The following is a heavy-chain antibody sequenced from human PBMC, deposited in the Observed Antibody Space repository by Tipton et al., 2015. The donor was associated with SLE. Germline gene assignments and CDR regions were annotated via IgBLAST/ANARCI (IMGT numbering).Heavy chain of an antibody. CDR3: ARDRRKRHGDGFLWFGNNDDTHYYYMDV. CDR2: ISYSGAT. D-gene: IGHD3-10*01. Sequence: TLSLTCTVSGDTIDGNTYFWDWIRQHPGKGLMLIGSISYSGATSYNPSLKSRVSILVDTSKNQFSLKLTSVAAAETAMYYCARDRRKRHGDGFLWFGNNDDTHYYYMDVWGRGTTVTVS. J-gene: IGHJ6*03. CDR1: GDTIDGNTYF. V-gene: IGHV4-39*07.